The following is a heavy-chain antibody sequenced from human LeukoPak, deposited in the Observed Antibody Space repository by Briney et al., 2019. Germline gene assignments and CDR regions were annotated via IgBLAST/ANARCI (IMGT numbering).Heavy chain of an antibody. D-gene: IGHD5-18*01. CDR1: GYTFTDYY. Sequence: ASVKISCKVSGYTFTDYYMHWVQQAPGKGLEWMGLVDPEDGETIYAEKFQGRVTITADTSTDTAYMELSSLRSEDTAVYCCATRRDTAMVTYFDYWGQGTLVTVSS. CDR3: ATRRDTAMVTYFDY. CDR2: VDPEDGET. V-gene: IGHV1-69-2*01. J-gene: IGHJ4*02.